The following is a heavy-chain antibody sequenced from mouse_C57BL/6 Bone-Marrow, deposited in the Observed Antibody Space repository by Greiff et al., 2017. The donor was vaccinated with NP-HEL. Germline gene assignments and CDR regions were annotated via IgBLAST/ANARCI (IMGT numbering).Heavy chain of an antibody. Sequence: EVKLMESGGDLVKPGGSLKLSCAASGFTFSSYGMSWVRQTPDKRLEWVATISSGGSYTYYPDSVKGRFTISRDNAKNTLYLQMSSLKSEDTAMYYCARGNYEGYFDVWGTGTTVTVSS. D-gene: IGHD2-1*01. CDR1: GFTFSSYG. CDR2: ISSGGSYT. J-gene: IGHJ1*03. CDR3: ARGNYEGYFDV. V-gene: IGHV5-6*01.